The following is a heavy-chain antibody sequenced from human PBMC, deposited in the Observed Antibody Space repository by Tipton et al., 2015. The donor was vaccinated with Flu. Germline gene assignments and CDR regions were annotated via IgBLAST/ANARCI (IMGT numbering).Heavy chain of an antibody. D-gene: IGHD3-10*01. CDR1: DGSISSAGYH. Sequence: LRLSCSVSDGSISSAGYHWSWIRQHPGKGLEWIGYIFHSGSTYYNPSLQSRLSMSLDTSKNQFSLKLSSVTAADTAVYYCARGRLGEGPITMARDPYHYFGMDVWGRGTTVAVSS. J-gene: IGHJ6*02. CDR2: IFHSGST. CDR3: ARGRLGEGPITMARDPYHYFGMDV. V-gene: IGHV4-31*02.